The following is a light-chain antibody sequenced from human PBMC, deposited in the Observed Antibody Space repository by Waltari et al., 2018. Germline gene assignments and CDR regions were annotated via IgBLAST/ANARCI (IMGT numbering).Light chain of an antibody. J-gene: IGKJ4*01. CDR1: QGISNW. Sequence: IQITQSPSSLSAPAGDKVTITCHASQGISNWLAWYQQKPGKAPKPLIYAASSLQSGVPSRFSGSGSGTDYTLTISSLQPEDFATYYCQQYDDLPLTFGGGTKVEIK. CDR3: QQYDDLPLT. V-gene: IGKV1-NL1*01. CDR2: AAS.